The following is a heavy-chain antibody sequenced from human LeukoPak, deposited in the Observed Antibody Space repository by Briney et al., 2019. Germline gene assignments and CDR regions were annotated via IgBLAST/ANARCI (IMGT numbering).Heavy chain of an antibody. CDR2: FYDSGDS. CDR3: ARLLRPGGRKGDCFDI. Sequence: PSQTLSLTCTVSGGSITGHHWTWIRQPPGTGLEWIGYFYDSGDSNYNPSLKSRVTISMDMSNNQFSLRMSSVTAADTAMYYCARLLRPGGRKGDCFDIWGQGTMVTVSS. V-gene: IGHV4-59*08. D-gene: IGHD2-21*01. J-gene: IGHJ3*02. CDR1: GGSITGHH.